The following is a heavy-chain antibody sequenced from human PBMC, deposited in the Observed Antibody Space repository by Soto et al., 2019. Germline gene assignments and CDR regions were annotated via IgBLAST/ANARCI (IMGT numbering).Heavy chain of an antibody. Sequence: LQTLPLTCTVSGGSVSSVNYCWSWFRQPPGKGLEWIGYIYSSGSTNYNPTLKSRVTISVDTSKNQFSLKLSSVTAADTAVFYCSGYDVLAAYYYWGQGTRVTVSS. CDR3: SGYDVLAAYYY. D-gene: IGHD3-9*01. J-gene: IGHJ4*02. V-gene: IGHV4-61*01. CDR2: IYSSGST. CDR1: GGSVSSVNYC.